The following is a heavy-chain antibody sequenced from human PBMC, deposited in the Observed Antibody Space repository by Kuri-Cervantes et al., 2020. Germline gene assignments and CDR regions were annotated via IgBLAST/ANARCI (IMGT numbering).Heavy chain of an antibody. CDR1: GFTFSSYS. V-gene: IGHV3-30*03. J-gene: IGHJ3*02. CDR3: ARVSSGWWLSYDAFDI. CDR2: ISYDGSNK. D-gene: IGHD6-19*01. Sequence: GESLKISCAASGFTFSSYSVNWVRQAPGKGLEWVAVISYDGSNKYYADSVKGRFTISRDNSKNTLYLQMNSLRAEDTAVYYCARVSSGWWLSYDAFDIWGQGTMVTVSS.